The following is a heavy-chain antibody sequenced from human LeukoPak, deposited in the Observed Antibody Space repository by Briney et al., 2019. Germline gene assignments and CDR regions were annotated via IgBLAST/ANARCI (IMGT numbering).Heavy chain of an antibody. CDR2: ISGSGGST. CDR3: AKLQIVGATPFDY. J-gene: IGHJ4*02. V-gene: IGHV3-23*01. D-gene: IGHD1-26*01. CDR1: GFTFSSYA. Sequence: PGGSLRLSCAASGFTFSSYAMSWVRQAPGKGLGWVSAISGSGGSTYYADSVKGRFTVSRDNSKNTLYLQMNSLRAEDTAVYYCAKLQIVGATPFDYWGQGTLVTVSS.